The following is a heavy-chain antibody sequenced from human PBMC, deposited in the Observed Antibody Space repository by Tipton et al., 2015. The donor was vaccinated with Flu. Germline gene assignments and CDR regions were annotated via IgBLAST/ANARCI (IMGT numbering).Heavy chain of an antibody. CDR3: ARLSYYDVDLKNFYFED. J-gene: IGHJ4*02. D-gene: IGHD3-10*02. CDR1: GGSINNYY. CDR2: VYYSGNT. Sequence: TLSLTCSVSGGSINNYYLSWIRQPPGKGLEWIGSVYYSGNTYYNPSLNSRVAMSVDTSKNQMSLKLSSVTAADTAIFYCARLSYYDVDLKNFYFEDWGQGTLVTVSS. V-gene: IGHV4-59*04.